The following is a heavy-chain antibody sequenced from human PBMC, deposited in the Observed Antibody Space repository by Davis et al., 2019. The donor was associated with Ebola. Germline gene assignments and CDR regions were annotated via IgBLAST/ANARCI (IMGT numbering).Heavy chain of an antibody. J-gene: IGHJ6*04. Sequence: GESLKISCAASGFTFSSYSMNWVRQAPGKGLEWVSSISSSSSYTYYADSLKGRFTISRDNAKNSLYLQMNSLRAEDTAVYYCAKSGLSFGVVKYHYGMDVWGKGTTVTVSS. V-gene: IGHV3-21*04. CDR3: AKSGLSFGVVKYHYGMDV. CDR1: GFTFSSYS. D-gene: IGHD3-3*01. CDR2: ISSSSSYT.